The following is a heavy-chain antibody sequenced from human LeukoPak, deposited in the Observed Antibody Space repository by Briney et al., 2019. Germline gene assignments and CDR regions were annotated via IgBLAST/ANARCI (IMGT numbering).Heavy chain of an antibody. CDR3: ARGGGYGDYDY. J-gene: IGHJ4*02. Sequence: GGSLRLSCAASGFTFSDHYMDWVRQAPGKGLVWVGRTRNKANSYTTEYAASVKGRFTISRDDSKNSLYLQMNSLKTEDTAVYYCARGGGYGDYDYWGQGTLVTVSS. CDR2: TRNKANSYTT. D-gene: IGHD4-17*01. CDR1: GFTFSDHY. V-gene: IGHV3-72*01.